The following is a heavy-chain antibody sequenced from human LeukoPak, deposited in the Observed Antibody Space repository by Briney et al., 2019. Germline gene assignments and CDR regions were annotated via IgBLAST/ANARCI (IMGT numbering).Heavy chain of an antibody. CDR2: TNEYGSIT. J-gene: IGHJ4*02. Sequence: PGGSLRLSCAASGFSFRSYWMHWVRQAPGEGLVWVARTNEYGSITDYADSVKDRFTISRDNAKNSLYLQMNSLRAEDTAVYYCARDRQIAYWGQGTLVTVSS. CDR1: GFSFRSYW. CDR3: ARDRQIAY. V-gene: IGHV3-74*01.